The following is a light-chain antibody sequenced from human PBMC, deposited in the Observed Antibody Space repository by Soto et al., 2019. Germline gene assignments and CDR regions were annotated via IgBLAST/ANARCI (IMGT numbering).Light chain of an antibody. V-gene: IGKV3-11*01. CDR2: DAS. CDR3: QQRSNLWT. CDR1: QSVSSY. J-gene: IGKJ1*01. Sequence: EIVLTQSPSTLSLSPGERATLSCRASQSVSSYLAWYQQKPGQAPRLLIYDASNRDTGIPARFSGSGSGTDFTLTISRLEPEDFAVYYCQQRSNLWTFGQGTKVDIK.